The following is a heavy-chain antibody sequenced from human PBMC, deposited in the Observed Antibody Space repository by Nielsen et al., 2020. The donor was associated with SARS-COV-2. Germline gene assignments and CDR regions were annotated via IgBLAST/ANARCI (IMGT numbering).Heavy chain of an antibody. CDR3: ARLPTVYVTRDY. CDR2: ISWNSGSI. Sequence: GGSLRLSCAASGFTFDDYAMHWVRQAPGKGLEWVSGISWNSGSIGYADSVKGRFTISRDNAKNSLYLQMNSLRAEDTALYYCARLPTVYVTRDYWGQGTLVTVSS. CDR1: GFTFDDYA. V-gene: IGHV3-9*01. J-gene: IGHJ4*02. D-gene: IGHD4-17*01.